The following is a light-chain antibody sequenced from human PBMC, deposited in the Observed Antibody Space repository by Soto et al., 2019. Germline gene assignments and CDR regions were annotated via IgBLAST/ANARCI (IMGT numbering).Light chain of an antibody. CDR1: QRVPNNY. CDR2: DAS. J-gene: IGKJ2*01. V-gene: IGKV3-20*01. Sequence: EIVLTQSPGTLSLFPGDRATLSCRASQRVPNNYLAWFQQKPGQAPRLLIFDASSRAAGVPDRITGGGSGTDFTLNISALEPEDFALYFCQQYERPPFAFGQGTRLEI. CDR3: QQYERPPFA.